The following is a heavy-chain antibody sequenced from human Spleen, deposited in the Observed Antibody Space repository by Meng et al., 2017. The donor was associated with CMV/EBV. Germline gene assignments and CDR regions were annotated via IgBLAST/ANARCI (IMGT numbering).Heavy chain of an antibody. CDR3: ARAGDDYSDSGWFDP. CDR2: INHSGST. J-gene: IGHJ5*02. D-gene: IGHD5-24*01. V-gene: IGHV4-34*01. CDR1: CGSFSGYY. Sequence: QVQLRQWGAGLFKPLGTLSLTWDVVCGSFSGYYWSWIRQPPGKGLAWIGEINHSGSTNYNPSLKSRVTISVDTSKNQFSLKLSSVTAADTAVYYCARAGDDYSDSGWFDPWGQGTLVTVSS.